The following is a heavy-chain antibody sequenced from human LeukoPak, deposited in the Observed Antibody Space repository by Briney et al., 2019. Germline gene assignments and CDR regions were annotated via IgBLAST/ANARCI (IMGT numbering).Heavy chain of an antibody. CDR1: GGSFSGYY. D-gene: IGHD6-13*01. V-gene: IGHV4-34*01. Sequence: SETLSLTCAVYGGSFSGYYWSWIRQPPGKGLEWIGEINHSGSTNYNPSLKSRATISVDTSKNQFSLKLSSVTAADTAVYYCERDLRSSTFESLFDYWGQGTLVTVSS. J-gene: IGHJ4*02. CDR2: INHSGST. CDR3: ERDLRSSTFESLFDY.